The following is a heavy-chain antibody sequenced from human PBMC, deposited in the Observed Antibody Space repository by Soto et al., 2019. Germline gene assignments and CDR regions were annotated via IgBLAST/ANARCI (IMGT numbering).Heavy chain of an antibody. CDR1: GFSRSTRGLA. J-gene: IGHJ4*02. Sequence: QITLKESGPTVVKPTQSLTLTCSFSGFSRSTRGLAVAWIRQPPGKALEWLALIYWDDDNRYSPSLESRLTSTRGTSNNQVVLTMTNVGPADTATYYCAHGRVETNTYSLDCWGQGTLVTVSS. CDR2: IYWDDDN. V-gene: IGHV2-5*02. D-gene: IGHD2-15*01. CDR3: AHGRVETNTYSLDC.